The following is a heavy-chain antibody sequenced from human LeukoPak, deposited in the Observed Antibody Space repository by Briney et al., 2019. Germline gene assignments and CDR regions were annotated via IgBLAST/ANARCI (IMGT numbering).Heavy chain of an antibody. CDR3: ARGRYGDYYFDY. CDR2: IYHSGST. CDR1: GGSISSGGYS. J-gene: IGHJ4*02. D-gene: IGHD4-17*01. Sequence: SQTLSLTCTVSGGSISSGGYSWSWIRQPPGKGLEWIGYIYHSGSTYYNPSLKSRVTISVDRSKNQFSLKLSSVTAADTAVYYCARGRYGDYYFDYWGQGTLVTVSS. V-gene: IGHV4-30-2*01.